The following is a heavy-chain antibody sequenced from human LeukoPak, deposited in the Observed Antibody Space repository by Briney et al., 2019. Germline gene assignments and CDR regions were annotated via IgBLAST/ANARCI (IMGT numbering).Heavy chain of an antibody. CDR2: INWNGGST. CDR1: GFTFDDYG. CDR3: ARVKTYDSSGYKDY. D-gene: IGHD3-22*01. J-gene: IGHJ4*02. Sequence: GGSLRLSCAASGFTFDDYGMSWVRQAPGKGLEWVSGINWNGGSTGYADSVKGRFTISRDNAKNSLYLQMNSLRAEDTALYYCARVKTYDSSGYKDYWSQGTLVTVSS. V-gene: IGHV3-20*04.